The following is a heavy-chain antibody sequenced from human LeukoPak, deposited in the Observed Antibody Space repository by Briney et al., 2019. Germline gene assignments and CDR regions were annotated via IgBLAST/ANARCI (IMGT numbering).Heavy chain of an antibody. J-gene: IGHJ3*02. CDR2: ISSSSSYT. D-gene: IGHD6-13*01. Sequence: GGSLRLSCAASGFTFSDYYMSWIRQAPGKGLEWVSYISSSSSYTNYADSVKGRFTISRDNAKNSLYLQMNSLRAEDTAVYYCAQLVRDAFDIWGQGTMVTVSS. V-gene: IGHV3-11*06. CDR3: AQLVRDAFDI. CDR1: GFTFSDYY.